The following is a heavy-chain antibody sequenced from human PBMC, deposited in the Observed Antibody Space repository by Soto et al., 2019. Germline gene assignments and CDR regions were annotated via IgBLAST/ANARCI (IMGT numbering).Heavy chain of an antibody. J-gene: IGHJ4*02. CDR1: GFTFSSYS. D-gene: IGHD3-9*01. CDR2: ISSSSSYI. CDR3: ASPYFDHPPGTLGY. V-gene: IGHV3-21*01. Sequence: GGSLRLSCAASGFTFSSYSMNWVRQAPGKGLEWASSISSSSSYIYYADSVKGRFTISRDNAKNSLYLQMNSLRAEDTAVYYCASPYFDHPPGTLGYWGQGTLVTVSS.